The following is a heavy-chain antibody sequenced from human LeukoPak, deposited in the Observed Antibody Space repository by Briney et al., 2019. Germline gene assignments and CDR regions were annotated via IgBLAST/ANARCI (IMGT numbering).Heavy chain of an antibody. J-gene: IGHJ4*02. Sequence: PGGSLRLSCAASGFTFSSYWMSWVRQAPGKGLEWVSAISGSGESTYYADSVKGRFTISRDNSKNTLYLQMNSLRAEDTAVYYCARGLRGAEYWGQGTLVTVSS. V-gene: IGHV3-23*01. CDR1: GFTFSSYW. CDR2: ISGSGEST. D-gene: IGHD4/OR15-4a*01. CDR3: ARGLRGAEY.